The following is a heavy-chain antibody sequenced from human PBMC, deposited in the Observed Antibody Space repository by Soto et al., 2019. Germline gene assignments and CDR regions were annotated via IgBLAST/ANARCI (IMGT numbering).Heavy chain of an antibody. CDR2: IYYSGST. V-gene: IGHV4-31*03. J-gene: IGHJ4*02. CDR3: ARFSGSGYYYDSRGVDY. CDR1: GGSISSGGYY. Sequence: QVQLQESGPGLVKPSQTLSLTCTVSGGSISSGGYYWSWIRQHPGKGLEWIGYIYYSGSTYYNPSLKSRVTISVDTSKNQFSLKLSSVTAADTAVYYCARFSGSGYYYDSRGVDYWGQGTLVTVSS. D-gene: IGHD3-22*01.